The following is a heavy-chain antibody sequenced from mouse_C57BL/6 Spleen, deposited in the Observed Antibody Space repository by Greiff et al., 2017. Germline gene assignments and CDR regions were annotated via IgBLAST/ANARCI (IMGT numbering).Heavy chain of an antibody. Sequence: EVMLVESEGGLVQPGSSMKLSCTASGFTFSDYYMAWVRQVPEKGLEWVANINYDGSSTYYLDSLKSRFIISRDNAKNILYLQMSSLKSEDTATYYCARASLYDGYYGYFDYWGQGTTLTVSS. CDR2: INYDGSST. D-gene: IGHD2-3*01. V-gene: IGHV5-16*01. J-gene: IGHJ2*01. CDR1: GFTFSDYY. CDR3: ARASLYDGYYGYFDY.